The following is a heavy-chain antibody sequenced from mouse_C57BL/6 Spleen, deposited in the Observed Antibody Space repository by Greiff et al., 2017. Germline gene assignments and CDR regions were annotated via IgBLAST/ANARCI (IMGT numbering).Heavy chain of an antibody. CDR3: ARTVGHYYGSSYAFAY. Sequence: QVQLQQPGAELVKPGASVKLSCKASGYTFTSYWMHWVKQRPGQGLEWIGMIHPNSGSTNYNEKFKSKATLTVDKSSSTAYMQRSSLTSEDSAVYYCARTVGHYYGSSYAFAYWGQGTLVTVSA. J-gene: IGHJ3*01. CDR2: IHPNSGST. CDR1: GYTFTSYW. V-gene: IGHV1-64*01. D-gene: IGHD1-1*01.